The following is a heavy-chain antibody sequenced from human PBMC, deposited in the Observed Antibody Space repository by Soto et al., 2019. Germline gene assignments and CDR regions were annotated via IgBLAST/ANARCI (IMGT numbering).Heavy chain of an antibody. CDR2: IKQDGSEK. D-gene: IGHD5-18*01. J-gene: IGHJ6*02. Sequence: GGSLRLSCAASGFTFSSYWMSWVRQAPGKGLEWVANIKQDGSEKYYVDSVKGRFTISRDNAKNSLYLQMNSLRAEDTAVYYCARAQRGYSYGLYYYYCGMDVWGQGTTVTVPS. CDR1: GFTFSSYW. V-gene: IGHV3-7*01. CDR3: ARAQRGYSYGLYYYYCGMDV.